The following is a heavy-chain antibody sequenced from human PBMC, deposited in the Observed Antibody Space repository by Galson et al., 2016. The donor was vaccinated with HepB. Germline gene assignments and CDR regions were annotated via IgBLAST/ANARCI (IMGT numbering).Heavy chain of an antibody. CDR1: GGSISRSSDY. J-gene: IGHJ6*02. CDR2: IYYSGST. CDR3: ARAVWLPLSGMDV. V-gene: IGHV4-39*07. Sequence: ETLSLTCSVSGGSISRSSDYWGWIRQPPGKGLEWIGTIYYSGSTYYNPSLNSRVTISVDTSKNQFSLKVSSVTAADTAVYYCARAVWLPLSGMDVWGQGTVVTVSS. D-gene: IGHD3-10*01.